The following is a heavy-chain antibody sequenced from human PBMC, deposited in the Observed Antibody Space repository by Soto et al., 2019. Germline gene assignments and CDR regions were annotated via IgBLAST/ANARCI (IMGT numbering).Heavy chain of an antibody. J-gene: IGHJ4*02. Sequence: EVQLLESGGGLLQPGGSLRLSCAASGFTFSSYALNWVRQAPGKGLEWVSGITGDGDTTFYAGSVTGRFTISRDNSRNTVYLQMNSVRAEDTAVYYCAKEMTSGSRLAFDYWGQGTLVTVSS. V-gene: IGHV3-23*01. CDR3: AKEMTSGSRLAFDY. CDR1: GFTFSSYA. D-gene: IGHD2-15*01. CDR2: ITGDGDTT.